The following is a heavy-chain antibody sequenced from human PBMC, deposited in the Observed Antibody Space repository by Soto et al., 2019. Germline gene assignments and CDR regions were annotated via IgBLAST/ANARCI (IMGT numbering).Heavy chain of an antibody. CDR1: AGSMTNVDDN. Sequence: QVQLQESRPGLVKPSQTLSLTCTVSAGSMTNVDDNWSWIRQAPDKGLEWIGQIYDGGSTYTNPSLNSRFTILLDTSKNHFSLKLSSLSAADTAVYYCTRGPSGDKVDYWGQGTLVTVSS. J-gene: IGHJ4*02. CDR2: IYDGGST. D-gene: IGHD7-27*01. V-gene: IGHV4-30-4*01. CDR3: TRGPSGDKVDY.